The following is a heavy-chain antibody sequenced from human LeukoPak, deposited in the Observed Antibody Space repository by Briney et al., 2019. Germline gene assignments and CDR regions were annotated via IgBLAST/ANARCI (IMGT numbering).Heavy chain of an antibody. Sequence: GGSLRLSCAASRFTFSTHSMNWVRQAPGKGLEWVSYIISSGSTINYADSVKGRFTISRDNAKNSLFLQMDDLRDEDTAVYYCARGRPYYFDYWGQGALVTVSS. CDR1: RFTFSTHS. V-gene: IGHV3-48*02. J-gene: IGHJ4*02. CDR3: ARGRPYYFDY. CDR2: IISSGSTI.